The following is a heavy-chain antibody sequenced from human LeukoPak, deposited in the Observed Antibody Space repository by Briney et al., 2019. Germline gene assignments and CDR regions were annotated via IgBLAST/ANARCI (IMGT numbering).Heavy chain of an antibody. Sequence: PGGSLRLSCAASGFTFSNSDVSWVRQAAGKGLEWVSALTNRGGKKFYADSVRGRFTIHRHNSEHPLHLQMNTLTAQDAAVYSWAKPHCGRNSCSRVDYWGQGTLVTVSS. D-gene: IGHD2-2*01. CDR2: LTNRGGKK. CDR3: AKPHCGRNSCSRVDY. CDR1: GFTFSNSD. V-gene: IGHV3-23*01. J-gene: IGHJ4*02.